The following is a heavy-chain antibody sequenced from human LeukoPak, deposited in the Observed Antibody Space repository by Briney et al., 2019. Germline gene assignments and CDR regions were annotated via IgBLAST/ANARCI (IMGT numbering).Heavy chain of an antibody. Sequence: TSQTLSLTCTVSGGSLTSGDYHWSWIRQPPGKGLEWIGYIYYSGSAYYNSSLKSRVVMSVDTSKKQFSLRLTSVTAADTAVYYCAREGPDYSNPFDYWSQGTLVTVSS. CDR1: GGSLTSGDYH. V-gene: IGHV4-30-4*08. CDR3: AREGPDYSNPFDY. J-gene: IGHJ4*02. CDR2: IYYSGSA. D-gene: IGHD4-11*01.